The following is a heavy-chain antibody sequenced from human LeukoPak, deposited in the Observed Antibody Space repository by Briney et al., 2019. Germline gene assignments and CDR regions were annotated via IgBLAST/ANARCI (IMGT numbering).Heavy chain of an antibody. CDR1: GGFISSYY. V-gene: IGHV4-4*07. CDR3: ARCFSLRDDAFDI. J-gene: IGHJ3*02. Sequence: SETLSLTCTVSGGFISSYYWSWIRQPAGKGLEWIGRIYTSGSTNYNPSLKSRATMSVDTSKNQFSLKLSSVTAADTAVYYCARCFSLRDDAFDIWGQGTMVTVSS. CDR2: IYTSGST. D-gene: IGHD3-16*01.